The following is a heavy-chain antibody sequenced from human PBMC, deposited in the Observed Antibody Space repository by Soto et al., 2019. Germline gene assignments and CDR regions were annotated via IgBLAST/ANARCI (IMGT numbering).Heavy chain of an antibody. J-gene: IGHJ5*02. D-gene: IGHD4-17*01. CDR3: ASQISNPPTDYGERDLGQVDWFDP. Sequence: SETLSLTCTVSGGSISSSSYYWGWIRQPPGKGLEWIGSIYYSGSTYYNPSLKSRVTISVDTSKNQFSLKLSSVTAADTAVYYCASQISNPPTDYGERDLGQVDWFDPWGQGTLVTVSS. V-gene: IGHV4-39*01. CDR2: IYYSGST. CDR1: GGSISSSSYY.